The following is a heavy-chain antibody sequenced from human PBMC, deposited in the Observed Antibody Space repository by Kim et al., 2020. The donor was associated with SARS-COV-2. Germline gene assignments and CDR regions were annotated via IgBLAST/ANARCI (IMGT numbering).Heavy chain of an antibody. CDR1: GFTFSSYN. Sequence: GGSLILSCAASGFTFSSYNMNWVRQAPGKGLEWVSSISTSSYIYYADSVKGRFSISRDNAKNSLYLQMNSLRAEDTAVYYCARDRGGGSSGEYNWFDTWGQGTLVTVSS. J-gene: IGHJ5*02. CDR2: ISTSSYI. V-gene: IGHV3-21*01. D-gene: IGHD2-15*01. CDR3: ARDRGGGSSGEYNWFDT.